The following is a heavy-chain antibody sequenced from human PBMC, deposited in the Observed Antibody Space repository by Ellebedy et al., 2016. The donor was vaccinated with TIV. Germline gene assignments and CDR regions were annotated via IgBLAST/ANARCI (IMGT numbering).Heavy chain of an antibody. Sequence: GESLKISCAASEFTFSNYGMHWVRPAPGKGLEWVAVICYDGSNKYYAGSVKGRFTISRDNSKNTLYLQMNSLRAEDTAVYYCAREDIYDSSGYHAFDIWGQGTLVTVSS. V-gene: IGHV3-33*08. D-gene: IGHD3-22*01. CDR2: ICYDGSNK. J-gene: IGHJ3*02. CDR1: EFTFSNYG. CDR3: AREDIYDSSGYHAFDI.